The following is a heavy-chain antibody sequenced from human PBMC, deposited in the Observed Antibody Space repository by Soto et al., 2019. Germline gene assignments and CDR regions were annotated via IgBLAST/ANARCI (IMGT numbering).Heavy chain of an antibody. CDR1: GYTFTSYG. V-gene: IGHV1-18*01. CDR3: ARPGYSSSWYGFDY. D-gene: IGHD6-13*01. Sequence: VSVKVSCKASGYTFTSYGISWVRQAPGQGLEWMGWISAYNGNTNYAQKLQGRVTMTTDTSTSTAYMELRSLRSDDTAVYYCARPGYSSSWYGFDYWGQGTLVTVSS. J-gene: IGHJ4*02. CDR2: ISAYNGNT.